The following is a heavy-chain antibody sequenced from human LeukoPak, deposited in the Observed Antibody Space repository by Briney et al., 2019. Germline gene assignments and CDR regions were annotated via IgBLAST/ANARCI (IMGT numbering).Heavy chain of an antibody. V-gene: IGHV3-21*01. CDR1: GFTFSSYN. CDR3: ARSGPHYSESSGYL. CDR2: ISSSSSYI. D-gene: IGHD3-22*01. J-gene: IGHJ5*02. Sequence: GGSLRLSCAASGFTFSSYNMNWVRQAPGKGLEWVSSISSSSSYIYYADSVKGRFTISRDNAKNSLYLQMNSLRAEDTAVYYCARSGPHYSESSGYLWGQGTQVTVSS.